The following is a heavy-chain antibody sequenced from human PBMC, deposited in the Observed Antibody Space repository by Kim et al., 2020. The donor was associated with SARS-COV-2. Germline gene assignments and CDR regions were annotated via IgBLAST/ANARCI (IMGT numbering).Heavy chain of an antibody. V-gene: IGHV3-30*18. D-gene: IGHD6-13*01. Sequence: GGSLRLSCTTSGFTFRDYAMHWVRQSAGKGLEWVAVNSHDGSFKAYAGSVEGRFTISRDNSRNTVYLQMSGLRPEDTAMYYCAKVHQHSSWTFDQWGKGTLVTVSS. CDR2: NSHDGSFK. CDR3: AKVHQHSSWTFDQ. J-gene: IGHJ4*02. CDR1: GFTFRDYA.